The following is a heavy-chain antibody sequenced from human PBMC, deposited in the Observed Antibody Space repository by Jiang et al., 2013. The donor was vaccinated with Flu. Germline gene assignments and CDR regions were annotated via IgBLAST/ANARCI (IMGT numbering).Heavy chain of an antibody. J-gene: IGHJ3*02. Sequence: RLSCAASGFTFSSYAMSWVRQAPGKGLEWVSAISGSGGSTYYADSVKGRFTISRDNSKNTLYLQMNSLRAEDTAVYYCAKSGWDTDNAFDIWGQGTMVTVSS. D-gene: IGHD1-26*01. V-gene: IGHV3-23*01. CDR2: ISGSGGST. CDR3: AKSGWDTDNAFDI. CDR1: GFTFSSYA.